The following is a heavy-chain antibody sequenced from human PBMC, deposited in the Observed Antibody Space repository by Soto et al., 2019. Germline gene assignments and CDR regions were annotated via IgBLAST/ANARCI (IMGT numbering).Heavy chain of an antibody. CDR1: GDSISIRGYY. D-gene: IGHD2-15*01. V-gene: IGHV4-31*02. CDR3: ARGSWGYYFSGSFFQTYYFDY. Sequence: SETVSLTCTVSGDSISIRGYYWSWIRHRPGQGLEWIGYIYFTGTTEYNPSPKSRLTISVDTSKNQLSLRLSSVTAADTAVYYCARGSWGYYFSGSFFQTYYFDYPGQVSQVTVSS. J-gene: IGHJ4*02. CDR2: IYFTGTT.